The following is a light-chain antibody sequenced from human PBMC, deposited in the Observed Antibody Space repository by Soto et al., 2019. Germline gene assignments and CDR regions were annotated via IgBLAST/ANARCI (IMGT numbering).Light chain of an antibody. J-gene: IGKJ2*01. CDR1: HSLVQSDGSTY. V-gene: IGKV2-24*01. CDR3: MQASQSSYT. Sequence: DLVMTQTPLSSLVTLGQPASISCRSSHSLVQSDGSTYLSWLQQRPGQPPRLLIYEISNRFSGVPDRFSGSGAGTDFTLKISRVEAEDVGVYYCMQASQSSYTFGQGTKLEIK. CDR2: EIS.